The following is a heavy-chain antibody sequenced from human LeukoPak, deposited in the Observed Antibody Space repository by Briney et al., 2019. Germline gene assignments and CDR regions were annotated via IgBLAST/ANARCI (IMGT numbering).Heavy chain of an antibody. V-gene: IGHV3-74*01. J-gene: IGHJ3*01. D-gene: IGHD2-15*01. Sequence: PGGSLRLSCAASGFTFSTYWMHWVRQAPGKGLVWVSRINGDGSTTNYADSVKGRFTISRDNAKNTLYLQMDSLSAEDVAVYYCARNGAYCGGRRCYQAGFDLWGQGTVLTISS. CDR1: GFTFSTYW. CDR2: INGDGSTT. CDR3: ARNGAYCGGRRCYQAGFDL.